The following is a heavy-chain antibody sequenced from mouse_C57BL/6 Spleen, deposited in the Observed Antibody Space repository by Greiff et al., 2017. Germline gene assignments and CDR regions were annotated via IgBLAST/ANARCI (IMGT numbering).Heavy chain of an antibody. D-gene: IGHD4-1*02. CDR3: ARDSTGTGGFFDY. V-gene: IGHV1-55*01. CDR2: FYPGSGST. CDR1: GYTFTSYW. J-gene: IGHJ2*01. Sequence: QVQLQQPGAELVKPGASVKMSCKASGYTFTSYWITWVKQRPGQGLEWIGDFYPGSGSTNYNEKFKSKATLTVDTSSSTAYMQLSSLTSEDSAVYYCARDSTGTGGFFDYWGQGTTLTVAS.